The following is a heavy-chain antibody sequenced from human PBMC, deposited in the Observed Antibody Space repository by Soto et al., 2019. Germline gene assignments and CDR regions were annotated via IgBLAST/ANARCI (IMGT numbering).Heavy chain of an antibody. CDR3: ARESIAARPPNFDY. V-gene: IGHV1-46*03. D-gene: IGHD6-6*01. CDR2: INPSGGST. J-gene: IGHJ4*02. Sequence: SVKVSCKASGHTFTSSHMHWVRQAPGQGLEWMGIINPSGGSTSYAQKFQGRVTMTRDTSTSTVYMELSSLRSEDTAVYYCARESIAARPPNFDYWGQGTLVTVSS. CDR1: GHTFTSSH.